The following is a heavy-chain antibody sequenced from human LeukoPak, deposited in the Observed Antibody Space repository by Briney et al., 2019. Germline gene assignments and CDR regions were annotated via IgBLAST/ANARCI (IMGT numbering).Heavy chain of an antibody. D-gene: IGHD6-6*01. CDR2: IIPIFGTA. CDR3: ARTIAARHKIIDY. CDR1: GGTFSSYA. V-gene: IGHV1-69*05. J-gene: IGHJ4*02. Sequence: WASVKVSCKASGGTFSSYAISWVRQAPGQGLEWMGGIIPIFGTANYAQKFQGRVTITTDESTSTAYMELSSLRSEDTAVYYCARTIAARHKIIDYWGQGTLVTVSS.